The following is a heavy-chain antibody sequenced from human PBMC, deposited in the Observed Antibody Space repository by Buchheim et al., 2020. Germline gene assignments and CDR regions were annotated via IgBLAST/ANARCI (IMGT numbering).Heavy chain of an antibody. CDR3: ARTGTFGYDLWSGYYPGVYFDY. Sequence: QVQLQESGPGLVKPSETLSLICTVSGGSVSSGSHYWSWIRQPPGKGLEWIGYIYYSGRTNYNPSLKSRVPISVDSSKNQFSMKLSSVTAADTAVYYCARTGTFGYDLWSGYYPGVYFDYWGQGTL. CDR1: GGSVSSGSHY. V-gene: IGHV4-61*01. D-gene: IGHD3-3*01. CDR2: IYYSGRT. J-gene: IGHJ4*02.